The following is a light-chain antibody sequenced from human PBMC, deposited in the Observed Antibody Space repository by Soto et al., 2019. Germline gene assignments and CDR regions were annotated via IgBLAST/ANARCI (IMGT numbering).Light chain of an antibody. CDR3: QQYAEGTPIT. CDR1: QNVNNR. CDR2: GAS. V-gene: IGKV3-20*01. J-gene: IGKJ5*01. Sequence: EILLTQSPSSLSVFPGERASIXXRARQNVNNRLAWYQQKAGQAPRLVXSGASSRATGIPDRFSGSGSGTDFTLTISRLESDDFALYYCQQYAEGTPITFGQGTRLEIK.